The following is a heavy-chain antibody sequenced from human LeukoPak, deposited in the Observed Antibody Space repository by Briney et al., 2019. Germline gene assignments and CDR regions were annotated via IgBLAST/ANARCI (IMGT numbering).Heavy chain of an antibody. CDR1: GFTFSSYS. D-gene: IGHD3-10*01. CDR3: ARGSTVVREVDY. CDR2: ISSSGSYT. V-gene: IGHV3-21*01. Sequence: PGGSLRLSCSASGFTFSSYSMNWVRQAPGKGPEWVSSISSSGSYTYYADSVKGRFTISRDNAKNSLYLQMNSLRAEDTAVYYCARGSTVVREVDYWGQGTLVTVSS. J-gene: IGHJ4*02.